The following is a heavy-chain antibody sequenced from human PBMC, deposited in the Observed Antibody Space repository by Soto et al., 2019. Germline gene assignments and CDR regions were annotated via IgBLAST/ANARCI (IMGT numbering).Heavy chain of an antibody. CDR2: IHSDGST. J-gene: IGHJ6*02. Sequence: PGGSLRLSCVASGFTVSRNYMTWVRQAPGKGLEWVSYIHSDGSTFYTESVKDRFTVSRDNSKNTLYLHMNSLRVQDTAIYYCARDQFFGSASSNNRYSCFYGMDVWGQGTPVTVSS. CDR3: ARDQFFGSASSNNRYSCFYGMDV. D-gene: IGHD3-10*01. CDR1: GFTVSRNY. V-gene: IGHV3-53*01.